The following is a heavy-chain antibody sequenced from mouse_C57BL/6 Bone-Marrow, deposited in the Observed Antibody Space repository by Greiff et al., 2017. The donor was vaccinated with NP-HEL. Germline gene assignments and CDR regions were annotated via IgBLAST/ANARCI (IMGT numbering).Heavy chain of an antibody. J-gene: IGHJ2*01. Sequence: VKLQESGPELVKPGASVKLSCKASGYTFTSYDINWVKQRPGRGLEWIGWIYPRDGSTKYNEKFKGKATLTVDTSSSTAYMELHSLTSEDSAVYFCAIISAVVERYYFDDWGQGTTLTVSS. D-gene: IGHD1-1*01. CDR3: AIISAVVERYYFDD. CDR1: GYTFTSYD. CDR2: IYPRDGST. V-gene: IGHV1-85*01.